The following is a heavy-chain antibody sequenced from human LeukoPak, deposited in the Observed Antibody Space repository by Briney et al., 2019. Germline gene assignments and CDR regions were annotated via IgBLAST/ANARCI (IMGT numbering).Heavy chain of an antibody. CDR3: ARGLMWWLRNSGFDY. V-gene: IGHV4-59*01. CDR1: GGSISSYY. Sequence: PSETLSLTCTVSGGSISSYYWSWIRQPPGKGLEWIGYIYYSGSTNYNPSLKSRVTISVDTSKNQFSLKLSSVTAADTAVYYCARGLMWWLRNSGFDYWGQGTLVTVSS. J-gene: IGHJ4*02. CDR2: IYYSGST. D-gene: IGHD5-12*01.